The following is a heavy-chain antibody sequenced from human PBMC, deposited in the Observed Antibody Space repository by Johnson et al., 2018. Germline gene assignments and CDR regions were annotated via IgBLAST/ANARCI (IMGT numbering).Heavy chain of an antibody. Sequence: VQLQESGGGLVQPGGSLRLSCAASGFTFSSYSMHWVRQAPGKGLVWVSSLNSDESSTSYAASGTGRFTISRDNAKNPLYLQRNSLRAEDTAVYYSESVARPGGGNWGGEYYYYMDGWGKGTTVTVSS. J-gene: IGHJ6*03. D-gene: IGHD3-16*01. CDR2: LNSDESST. CDR1: GFTFSSYS. V-gene: IGHV3-74*01. CDR3: ESVARPGGGNWGGEYYYYMDG.